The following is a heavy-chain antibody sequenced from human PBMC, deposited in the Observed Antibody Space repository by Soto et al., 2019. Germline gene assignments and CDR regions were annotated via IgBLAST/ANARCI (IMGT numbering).Heavy chain of an antibody. CDR1: GFTFSDYW. CDR2: ISGDASST. J-gene: IGHJ4*02. V-gene: IGHV3-74*01. CDR3: ARGIGYSAQDY. D-gene: IGHD1-1*01. Sequence: PGGSLRLSCAASGFTFSDYWMHWVRQVPGKGLVWVSRISGDASSTSYADSVKGRFTISRDNAKNTLYVQMNSLRAEDTAVYYCARGIGYSAQDYWGQGTPVTV.